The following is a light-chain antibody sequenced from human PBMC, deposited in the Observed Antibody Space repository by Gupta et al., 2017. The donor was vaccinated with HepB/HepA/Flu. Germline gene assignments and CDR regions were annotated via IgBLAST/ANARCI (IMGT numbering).Light chain of an antibody. J-gene: IGKJ1*01. Sequence: AIQMAQSPASLSASVGDRVSITCRASQVIRNELSWYQQKPGEAPKLLICAASNLVSGVPSRFSGSGSGTDFTLTISSLQPEDFATYYCLQDFKYPRMCGQGTTVE. CDR3: LQDFKYPRM. CDR1: QVIRNE. V-gene: IGKV1-6*02. CDR2: AAS.